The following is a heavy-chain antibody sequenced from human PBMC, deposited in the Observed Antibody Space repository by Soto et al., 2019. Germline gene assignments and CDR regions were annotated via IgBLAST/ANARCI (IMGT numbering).Heavy chain of an antibody. CDR1: GYTFSSYY. V-gene: IGHV1-46*03. D-gene: IGHD3-22*01. J-gene: IGHJ4*02. CDR2: INPSGGST. Sequence: ASVKVSCKASGYTFSSYYMHWVRQAPGQGLEWMGIINPSGGSTSYAQKFQGRVTMTRDTSTSTVYMELSSLRSEGTAVYYCARVGSYYDSSGQEGGYYFDYWGQGTLVTVSS. CDR3: ARVGSYYDSSGQEGGYYFDY.